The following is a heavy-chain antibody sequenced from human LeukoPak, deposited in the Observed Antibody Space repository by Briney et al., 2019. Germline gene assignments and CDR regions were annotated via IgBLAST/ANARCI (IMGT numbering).Heavy chain of an antibody. D-gene: IGHD2-2*01. CDR3: LKGYCSSISCYGDY. CDR2: ISSNGGST. Sequence: GGSLRRSCSASEFTFSSYAMHWVRQAPGKGLEYVSAISSNGGSTYYADSVKGRFTISRDNSKNTLYLQMSSLRAEDTAVYYCLKGYCSSISCYGDYWGQGTLVTVSS. V-gene: IGHV3-64D*09. J-gene: IGHJ4*02. CDR1: EFTFSSYA.